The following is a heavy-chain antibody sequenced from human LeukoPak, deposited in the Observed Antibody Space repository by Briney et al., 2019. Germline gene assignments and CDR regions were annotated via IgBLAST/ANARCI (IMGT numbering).Heavy chain of an antibody. CDR1: GGSISSSSYY. J-gene: IGHJ5*02. D-gene: IGHD3-10*01. V-gene: IGHV4-39*01. CDR3: ASSGRKSLFDP. CDR2: IYYSGST. Sequence: PSETLSLTCTVSGGSISSSSYYWGWIRQPPGKGLEWIGSIYYSGSTYYNPSLKSRVTISVDTSKNQFSLKLSSVTAADTAVYYCASSGRKSLFDPWGQGTLVTVSS.